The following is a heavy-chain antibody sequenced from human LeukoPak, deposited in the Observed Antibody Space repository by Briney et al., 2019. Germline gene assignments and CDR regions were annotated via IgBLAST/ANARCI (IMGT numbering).Heavy chain of an antibody. CDR1: GGSFNTYY. D-gene: IGHD3-22*01. CDR2: INHSGST. V-gene: IGHV4-34*01. J-gene: IGHJ4*02. Sequence: SETLYLTCAVYGGSFNTYYWSWIRQPPGKVLEWIGEINHSGSTNYNPSLKSRVTISVDTSKKQFSLKLCSVTAADTAVYYCASAYYSDSSGYYYKDYWGQGTLVTVSS. CDR3: ASAYYSDSSGYYYKDY.